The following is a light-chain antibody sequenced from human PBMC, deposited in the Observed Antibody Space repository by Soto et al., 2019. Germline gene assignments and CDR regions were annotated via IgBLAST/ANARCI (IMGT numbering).Light chain of an antibody. CDR3: QQSFSTLPLT. Sequence: DIQMTQSPTSLSASVGDRVTITCRASQSISSYLNWYQQKPGKAPKLLIYAASSLQSGVPSRFSGSGSGTDFTLTISSLQPEDSATYYCQQSFSTLPLTFRGGTRVDIK. V-gene: IGKV1-39*01. J-gene: IGKJ4*01. CDR2: AAS. CDR1: QSISSY.